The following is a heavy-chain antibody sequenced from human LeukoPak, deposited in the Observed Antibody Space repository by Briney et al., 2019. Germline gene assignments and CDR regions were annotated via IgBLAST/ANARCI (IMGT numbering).Heavy chain of an antibody. D-gene: IGHD1-26*01. CDR1: GYTFTSYY. Sequence: ASVKLSCKASGYTFTSYYMYWVRQAPGQGLEWMGWINTDSGDTTSAQTFQGRVAMTRDTSISTACMEWSSLTSDDTAVFYCAGEGISRGSYAEALDDGGQGRLVTVS. V-gene: IGHV1-2*02. J-gene: IGHJ4*02. CDR3: AGEGISRGSYAEALDD. CDR2: INTDSGDT.